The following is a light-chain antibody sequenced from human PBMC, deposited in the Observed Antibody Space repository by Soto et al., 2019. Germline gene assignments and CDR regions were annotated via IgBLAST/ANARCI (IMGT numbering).Light chain of an antibody. CDR1: NSDVGTDNL. CDR2: EGT. V-gene: IGLV2-23*01. Sequence: QSVLTQPASVSGSPGQSITISCTGTNSDVGTDNLVSWYQQHPGKAPKLIIYEGTKRPSGVSNRFSGSKSGNTASLTISGLQAEDEADYYCCSYALLFGTGTKVTVL. CDR3: CSYALL. J-gene: IGLJ1*01.